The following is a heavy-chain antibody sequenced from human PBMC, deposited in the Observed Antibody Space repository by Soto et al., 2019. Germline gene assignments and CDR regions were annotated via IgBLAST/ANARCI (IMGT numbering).Heavy chain of an antibody. CDR1: GYSFSNYY. V-gene: IGHV1-46*01. CDR2: VNPYSASS. Sequence: QVQVVQSGAEVKKPGASVKVSCKASGYSFSNYYTHWVRQAPGQGLEWMGMVNPYSASSNYAQSFQGRVTRTTDTSTNTDYMALLRLTSDPTAVYYSANVTTLASHWGQGTLVTVSS. CDR3: ANVTTLASH. D-gene: IGHD2-21*02. J-gene: IGHJ4*02.